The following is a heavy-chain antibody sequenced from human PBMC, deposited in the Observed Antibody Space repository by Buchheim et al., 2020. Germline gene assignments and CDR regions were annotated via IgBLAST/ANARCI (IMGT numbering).Heavy chain of an antibody. J-gene: IGHJ4*02. CDR2: ISYDGSNK. V-gene: IGHV3-30*03. CDR3: ARSRVPSSIGTANYFDY. D-gene: IGHD2-2*02. CDR1: GFTFSSYG. Sequence: QVQLVESGGGVVQPGRSLRLSCAASGFTFSSYGMHWVRQAPGKGLEWVAVISYDGSNKYYADSVKGRFTISRDNSKNTLYLQMNSLRAEDTAVYYCARSRVPSSIGTANYFDYWGQGTL.